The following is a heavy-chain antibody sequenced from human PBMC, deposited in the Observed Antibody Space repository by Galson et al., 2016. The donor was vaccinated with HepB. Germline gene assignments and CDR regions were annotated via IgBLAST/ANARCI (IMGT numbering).Heavy chain of an antibody. J-gene: IGHJ4*02. CDR2: IIPMFDTA. D-gene: IGHD2-21*02. CDR3: ARAGHTVLASAISPFEY. CDR1: GGNFMNYP. Sequence: SVKVSCKASGGNFMNYPISWVRQAPGQGLEWMGGIIPMFDTADYAQKFQGRVTITADKSTLTAYLELTSLRSEDTAVYFCARAGHTVLASAISPFEYWGQGTPVTVSS. V-gene: IGHV1-69*06.